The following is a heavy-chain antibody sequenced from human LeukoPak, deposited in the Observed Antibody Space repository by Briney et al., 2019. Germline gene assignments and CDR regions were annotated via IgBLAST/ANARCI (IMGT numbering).Heavy chain of an antibody. CDR2: ISYDGTTK. V-gene: IGHV3-30-3*01. J-gene: IGHJ4*02. CDR1: GFTFSSFP. D-gene: IGHD3-10*01. Sequence: PGRSLRLSCAASGFTFSSFPMHWVRQAPGKGLEWVAVISYDGTTKYYADSVKGRFTISRDNSENTLYLQMDSLRDEDTAVYYCARDARGVRGVIITSLDYWGQGIQVTVSS. CDR3: ARDARGVRGVIITSLDY.